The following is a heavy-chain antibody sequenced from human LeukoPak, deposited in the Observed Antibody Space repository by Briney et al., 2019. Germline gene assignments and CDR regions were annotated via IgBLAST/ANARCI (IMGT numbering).Heavy chain of an antibody. CDR1: GFTFSSYS. CDR3: ARVEKDIVVVPAERGRGNWFDP. CDR2: ISSSSSYI. V-gene: IGHV3-21*01. J-gene: IGHJ5*02. D-gene: IGHD2-2*01. Sequence: GGSLRLSCAASGFTFSSYSMNWVRQAPGKGLEWVSSISSSSSYIYYADSVKGRFTISRDNAKNSLYLQMNSLRAEDTAVYYCARVEKDIVVVPAERGRGNWFDPWGQGTLVTVSS.